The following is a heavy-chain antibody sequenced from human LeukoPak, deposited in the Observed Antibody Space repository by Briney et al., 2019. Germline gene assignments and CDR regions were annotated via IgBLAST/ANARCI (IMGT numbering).Heavy chain of an antibody. CDR1: GFTFSSYW. J-gene: IGHJ6*02. CDR3: ARDNPHCSSTSCYYYYYGMDV. CDR2: IKQDGSEK. Sequence: GGSLRLSCAASGFTFSSYWMSWVRQAPGKGLEWVANIKQDGSEKYYVDSVKGRFTISRDNAKNSLYLQMNSLRAEDTAVYYCARDNPHCSSTSCYYYYYGMDVWGQGTTVTVSS. D-gene: IGHD2-2*01. V-gene: IGHV3-7*01.